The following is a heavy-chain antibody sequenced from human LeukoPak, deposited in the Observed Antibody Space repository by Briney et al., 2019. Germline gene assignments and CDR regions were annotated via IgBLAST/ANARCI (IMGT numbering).Heavy chain of an antibody. D-gene: IGHD6-19*01. CDR3: AKDSAVAGSFDY. Sequence: GRSLRLSCAASGFTFSSYGMHWVRQAPGKGLEWVAVISYDGSNKYYADSVKGRFTISRDNSKNTLYLQMNSLRAEDTAVYYCAKDSAVAGSFDYWGQGTLVTVSS. J-gene: IGHJ4*02. CDR1: GFTFSSYG. CDR2: ISYDGSNK. V-gene: IGHV3-30*18.